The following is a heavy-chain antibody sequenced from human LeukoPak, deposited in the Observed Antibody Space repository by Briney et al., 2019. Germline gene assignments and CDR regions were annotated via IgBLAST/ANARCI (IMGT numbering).Heavy chain of an antibody. V-gene: IGHV4-39*01. CDR3: TRRTYSTYMDV. J-gene: IGHJ6*03. D-gene: IGHD1-7*01. Sequence: SEALPLTCPVSGGSMITDTFYWVWIRQPPGKGLEWIANMYYNGGGTQYNRSLTNRVTISVDTSKNQFFLNLRSVTAADTAVYYCTRRTYSTYMDVWGPGTTVTVSS. CDR2: MYYNGGGT. CDR1: GGSMITDTFY.